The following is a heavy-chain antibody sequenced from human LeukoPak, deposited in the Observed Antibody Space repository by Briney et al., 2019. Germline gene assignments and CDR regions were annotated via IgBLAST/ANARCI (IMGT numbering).Heavy chain of an antibody. J-gene: IGHJ3*02. CDR1: KFTISSYW. Sequence: GGSLRLSCTASKFTISSYWMNWVRQAPGKGLEWVADIKKDGSETYYVDSLKGRFSISRDNAKNSLYLEMNSLRAEDTAVYYCARDSGEIVGGAFDIWGQGTMVTVSS. D-gene: IGHD3-22*01. CDR2: IKKDGSET. V-gene: IGHV3-7*01. CDR3: ARDSGEIVGGAFDI.